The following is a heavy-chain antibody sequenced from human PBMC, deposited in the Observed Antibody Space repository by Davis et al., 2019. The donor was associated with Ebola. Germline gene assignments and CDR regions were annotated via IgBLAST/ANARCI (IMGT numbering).Heavy chain of an antibody. CDR1: GFTFSSYW. V-gene: IGHV3-7*01. J-gene: IGHJ3*02. Sequence: GESLKISCAASGFTFSSYWMSWVRQAPGKGLEWVANIKQDGSEKYYVDSVKGRFTISRDNAKNSLYLQMNSLRAEDTAVYYCARASGGDYTFDIWGQGTMVTVSS. CDR2: IKQDGSEK. D-gene: IGHD2-21*02. CDR3: ARASGGDYTFDI.